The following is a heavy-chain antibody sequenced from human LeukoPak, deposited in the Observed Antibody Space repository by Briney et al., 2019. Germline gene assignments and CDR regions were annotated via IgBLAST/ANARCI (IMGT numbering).Heavy chain of an antibody. CDR1: GFTFSSYW. D-gene: IGHD3-16*01. CDR3: ARGRGGGYYFDY. J-gene: IGHJ4*02. CDR2: IKQDGSEK. V-gene: IGHV3-7*01. Sequence: GGSLRLPCAASGFTFSSYWMSWVRQAPGKGLEWVANIKQDGSEKYYVDSVKGRFTISRDNAKNSLYLQMNSLRVEDTAVYYCARGRGGGYYFDYWGQGTLVTVSS.